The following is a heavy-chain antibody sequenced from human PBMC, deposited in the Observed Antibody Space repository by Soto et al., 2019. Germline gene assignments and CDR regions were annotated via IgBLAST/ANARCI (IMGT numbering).Heavy chain of an antibody. CDR3: TRWDGFADL. J-gene: IGHJ4*02. V-gene: IGHV3-23*01. D-gene: IGHD1-26*01. Sequence: EVQLLESGGGLVQPGGSLRPSCAASGFTFSHYSMAWVRQTPEKGLEWVSGMSISGEKTFYADFVKGRFTVSRDSPKNTVYLQMNTLRAEDTAIYYCTRWDGFADLWGQGTLVTVSS. CDR2: MSISGEKT. CDR1: GFTFSHYS.